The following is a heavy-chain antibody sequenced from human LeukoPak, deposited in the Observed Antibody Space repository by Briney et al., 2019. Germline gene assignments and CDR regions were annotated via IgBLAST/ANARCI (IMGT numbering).Heavy chain of an antibody. J-gene: IGHJ4*02. D-gene: IGHD4-11*01. CDR2: IYYSGST. CDR3: ARHFTGNFDY. Sequence: SETLSLTCTVSGGSISSYYWSWIRQPPGKGLEWIGYIYYSGSTKYNPSLKSRVTISVDTSKNQFSLKLSSVTAADTAVYCCARHFTGNFDYWGQGTLVTVSS. V-gene: IGHV4-59*08. CDR1: GGSISSYY.